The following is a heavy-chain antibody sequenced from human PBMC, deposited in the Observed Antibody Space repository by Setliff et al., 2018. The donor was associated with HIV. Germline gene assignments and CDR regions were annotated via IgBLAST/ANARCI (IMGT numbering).Heavy chain of an antibody. CDR1: GFTFSGYG. CDR2: IRYGSINK. V-gene: IGHV3-30*02. D-gene: IGHD1-26*01. CDR3: AKDRGGGSYFDY. J-gene: IGHJ4*02. Sequence: PGGSLRLSCAASGFTFSGYGMYWVRQAPGKGLEWVAFIRYGSINKYYADSVKGRFTISRDNSKSTLYLQMNSLRAEDTAVYYCAKDRGGGSYFDYWGQGTLVTVSS.